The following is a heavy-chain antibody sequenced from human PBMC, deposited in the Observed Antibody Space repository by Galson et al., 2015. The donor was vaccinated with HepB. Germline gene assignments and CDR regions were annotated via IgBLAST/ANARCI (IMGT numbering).Heavy chain of an antibody. J-gene: IGHJ5*02. CDR3: AKDPGNDITMIVVVTHYTNWFDP. CDR1: GFTFSSYA. Sequence: SLRLSCAASGFTFSSYAMSWVRQAPGKGLEWVSAISGSGGSTYYADSVKGRFTISRDNSKNTLYLQMNSLRAEDTAVYYCAKDPGNDITMIVVVTHYTNWFDPWGQGTLVTVSS. V-gene: IGHV3-23*01. CDR2: ISGSGGST. D-gene: IGHD3-22*01.